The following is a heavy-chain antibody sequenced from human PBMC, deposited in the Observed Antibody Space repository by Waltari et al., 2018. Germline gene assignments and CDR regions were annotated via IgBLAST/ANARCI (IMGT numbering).Heavy chain of an antibody. CDR3: ASSQWRVEYEPSFDN. J-gene: IGHJ4*02. Sequence: QVYLQESGPGLVKPSQTLSLACTVSGDSISSRDYYWTWVRQTPGKGLEWIGYIFYSGGTYYNPSLKNRVTISLDTSKNQFSLKLTSVSVADTAVYYCASSQWRVEYEPSFDNWGQGTLVTVST. D-gene: IGHD2-2*01. CDR2: IFYSGGT. CDR1: GDSISSRDYY. V-gene: IGHV4-30-4*08.